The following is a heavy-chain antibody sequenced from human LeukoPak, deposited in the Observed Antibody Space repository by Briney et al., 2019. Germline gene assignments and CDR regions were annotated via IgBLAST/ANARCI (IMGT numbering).Heavy chain of an antibody. J-gene: IGHJ6*03. D-gene: IGHD3-10*01. CDR3: AKAIRVYYYGSGKEYYYMDV. CDR1: GFTFDDYA. CDR2: ISWDGGST. Sequence: SGGSLRLSCAASGFTFDDYAVHWVRQAPGKGLEWVSLISWDGGSTYYADSVKGRFTISRDNSKNSLYLQMNSLRAEDTALYYCAKAIRVYYYGSGKEYYYMDVWGKGTTVTVSS. V-gene: IGHV3-43D*03.